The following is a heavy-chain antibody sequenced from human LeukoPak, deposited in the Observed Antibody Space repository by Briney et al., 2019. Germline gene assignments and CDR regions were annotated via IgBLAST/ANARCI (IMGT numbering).Heavy chain of an antibody. V-gene: IGHV1-69*02. CDR2: IIPILGIA. CDR3: ARGKMVTRGMDV. D-gene: IGHD4-23*01. J-gene: IGHJ6*02. Sequence: SVKVSCKASGGTFSSYTISWVRQAPGQELEWMGRIIPILGIANYAQKFQGGVTITADKSTSTAYMELSSLRSEDTAVYYCARGKMVTRGMDVWGQGTTVTVSS. CDR1: GGTFSSYT.